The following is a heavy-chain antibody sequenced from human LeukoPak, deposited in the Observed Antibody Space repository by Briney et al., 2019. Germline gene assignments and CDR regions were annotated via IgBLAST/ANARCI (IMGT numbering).Heavy chain of an antibody. V-gene: IGHV1-69*06. D-gene: IGHD6-19*01. CDR3: AKAARRVRDSSTNKGFDP. J-gene: IGHJ5*02. Sequence: SVKVSCKASGYTFTSYDIYWVPQAPGQGLEWMGGIFPIFGTANYAQKFQGRVTMTGDMSTSTVYMELSSLRSEDTAVYYCAKAARRVRDSSTNKGFDPWGQGTLVTVSS. CDR2: IFPIFGTA. CDR1: GYTFTSYD.